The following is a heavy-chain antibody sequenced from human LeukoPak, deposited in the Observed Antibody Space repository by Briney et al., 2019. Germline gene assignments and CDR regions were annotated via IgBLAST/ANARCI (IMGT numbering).Heavy chain of an antibody. CDR2: FDTTGSYI. J-gene: IGHJ3*01. CDR1: GFPLNTYN. V-gene: IGHV3-21*01. CDR3: ATRGAGQTGAFDF. D-gene: IGHD1-26*01. Sequence: PGGSLRLSCAASGFPLNTYNMNWVRQAPGKGLEWVSSFDTTGSYIYYAASLKGRFTISRDNAKNSLYLHMNSLRAEDTAVYYCATRGAGQTGAFDFWGHGTMVTVSS.